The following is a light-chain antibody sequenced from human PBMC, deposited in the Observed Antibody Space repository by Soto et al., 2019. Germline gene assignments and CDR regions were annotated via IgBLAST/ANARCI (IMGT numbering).Light chain of an antibody. CDR3: KQSDNWQIT. V-gene: IGKV3-11*01. J-gene: IGKJ5*01. Sequence: ETVLTQSTATPSWSPGERVNLCCRASQSVSSYLAWYQQKPGQANRLLIYEKYNRATGITARFSGSGSGTEFNLTISSLQSEDFAVYYCKQSDNWQITFGNGTRLELK. CDR2: EKY. CDR1: QSVSSY.